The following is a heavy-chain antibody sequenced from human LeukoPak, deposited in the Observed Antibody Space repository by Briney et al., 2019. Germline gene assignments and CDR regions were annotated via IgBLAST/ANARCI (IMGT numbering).Heavy chain of an antibody. CDR3: ARARRIDSSGYYPFDY. V-gene: IGHV3-30*04. CDR1: GFTFSSYA. J-gene: IGHJ4*02. D-gene: IGHD3-22*01. Sequence: WGSLRLSCAASGFTFSSYAMHWVRQVPGKGLEWVAVISYDGSNKYYADSVKGRFTISRDNSKNTLYLQMNSLRAEDTAVYYCARARRIDSSGYYPFDYWGQGTLVTVSS. CDR2: ISYDGSNK.